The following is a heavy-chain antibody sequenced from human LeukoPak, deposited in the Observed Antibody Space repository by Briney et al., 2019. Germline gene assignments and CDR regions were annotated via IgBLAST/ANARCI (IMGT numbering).Heavy chain of an antibody. D-gene: IGHD5-24*01. CDR2: IYYSGST. J-gene: IGHJ6*03. CDR3: ARGGVEMTTIVSRPDSTSTLYYNYYMDV. CDR1: GGSISSYY. V-gene: IGHV4-59*01. Sequence: PSETLSLTCTVSGGSISSYYWSWIRQPPGKGLEWIGYIYYSGSTNYNPSLKSRVTISVDTSKNQFSLKLSSVTAEDTAVYYCARGGVEMTTIVSRPDSTSTLYYNYYMDVWGKGTTVTVSS.